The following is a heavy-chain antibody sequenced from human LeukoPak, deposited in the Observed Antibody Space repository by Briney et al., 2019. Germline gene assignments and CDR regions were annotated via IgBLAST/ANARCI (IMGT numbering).Heavy chain of an antibody. V-gene: IGHV3-48*02. CDR1: GFTFSTYS. CDR3: AGDRTLYNWHDFDY. Sequence: GGSLRLSCAASGFTFSTYSMNWVRQAPGKGLEWVSYISGTSGTIYYADSVKGRFTISRDNAKNSLYLQMNSLGDEDTAVYYCAGDRTLYNWHDFDYWGQGTLVTVSS. D-gene: IGHD1-20*01. CDR2: ISGTSGTI. J-gene: IGHJ4*02.